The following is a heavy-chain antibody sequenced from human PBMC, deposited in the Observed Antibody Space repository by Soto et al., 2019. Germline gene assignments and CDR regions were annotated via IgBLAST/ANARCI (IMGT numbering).Heavy chain of an antibody. D-gene: IGHD4-17*01. CDR1: GGSISSGDYY. Sequence: SETLSLTCTVSGGSISSGDYYWSWIRQPPGKGLEWIGYIYHSGSTYYNPSLKSRVTISVDRSKNQFSLKLSSVTAADTAVYYCARGMTTVTTFDYWGQGTPVTLSS. V-gene: IGHV4-30-2*01. J-gene: IGHJ4*02. CDR3: ARGMTTVTTFDY. CDR2: IYHSGST.